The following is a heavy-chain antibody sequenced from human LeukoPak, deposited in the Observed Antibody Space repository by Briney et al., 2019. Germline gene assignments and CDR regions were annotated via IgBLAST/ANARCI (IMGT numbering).Heavy chain of an antibody. D-gene: IGHD5-18*01. J-gene: IGHJ5*02. CDR3: ARGEVDTAMAPDWFDP. V-gene: IGHV1-69*01. CDR2: IIPIFGTA. Sequence: GSSVKVSCKASGGTFSSYAISWVRQAPGQGLEWMGGIIPIFGTANYAQKFQGRVTITADESTSTAYMELSSLRSEDTAVYYCARGEVDTAMAPDWFDPWGQGTLVTVSS. CDR1: GGTFSSYA.